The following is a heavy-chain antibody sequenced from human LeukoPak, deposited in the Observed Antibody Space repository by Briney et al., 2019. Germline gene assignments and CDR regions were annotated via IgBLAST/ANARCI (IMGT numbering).Heavy chain of an antibody. CDR3: ASQDVVAGYDY. CDR2: IYPGDSDT. J-gene: IGHJ4*02. D-gene: IGHD6-19*01. V-gene: IGHV5-51*01. CDR1: GYSFTNYW. Sequence: GESIKISCKCSGYSFTNYWIGWVRQMPGKGLEWMGIIYPGDSDTRYSPSFQGQVTISADKSIITAYLQWSSLKASDTAMYYCASQDVVAGYDYWGKGTLVTVSS.